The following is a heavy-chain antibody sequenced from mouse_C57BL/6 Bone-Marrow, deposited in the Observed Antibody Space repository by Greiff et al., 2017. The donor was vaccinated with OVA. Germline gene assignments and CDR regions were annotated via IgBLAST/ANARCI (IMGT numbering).Heavy chain of an antibody. Sequence: VKLQQSGAELMKPGASVKLSCKATGYTFTGYWIEWVKQRPGHGLEWIGEILPGSGSTNYNEKFKGKATFTADTSSNTAYMQRSSLATDDSAIYDCATLWGGYYAMDYWGQGTSVTVSS. J-gene: IGHJ4*01. CDR3: ATLWGGYYAMDY. CDR2: ILPGSGST. D-gene: IGHD1-1*02. CDR1: GYTFTGYW. V-gene: IGHV1-9*01.